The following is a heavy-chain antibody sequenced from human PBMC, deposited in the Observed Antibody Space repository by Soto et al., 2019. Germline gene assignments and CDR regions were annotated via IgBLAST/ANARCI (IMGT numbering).Heavy chain of an antibody. CDR1: GFTFSRYS. CDR3: ARVGVTVGGMGY. Sequence: EVQLVESGGGLVQPGGSLRLSCAATGFTFSRYSMNWVRQAPGKGLEWDSYISSSSSTIYDADSVKVRFTISRDNAKNSLQQQMNSLRDEDTAVYYRARVGVTVGGMGYWGRGTLVTVSS. J-gene: IGHJ4*01. V-gene: IGHV3-48*02. D-gene: IGHD6-19*01. CDR2: ISSSSSTI.